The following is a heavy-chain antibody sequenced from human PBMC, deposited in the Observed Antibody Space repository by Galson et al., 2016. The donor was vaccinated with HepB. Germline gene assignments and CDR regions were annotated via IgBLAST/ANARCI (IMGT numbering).Heavy chain of an antibody. Sequence: SLRLSCAASGFSFSNYWMHWVRQAPGKGLAWVSRINSYGSDTNYADSVKGRFTISRDNAKNTLYLQMESLSAEDTAVYYCARPRGSLTTAWGMDVWGQGTAVTVSS. V-gene: IGHV3-74*01. CDR2: INSYGSDT. CDR1: GFSFSNYW. J-gene: IGHJ6*02. CDR3: ARPRGSLTTAWGMDV. D-gene: IGHD4-17*01.